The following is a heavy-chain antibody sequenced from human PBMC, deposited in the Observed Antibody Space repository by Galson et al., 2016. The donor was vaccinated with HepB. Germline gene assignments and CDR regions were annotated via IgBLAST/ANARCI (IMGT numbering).Heavy chain of an antibody. J-gene: IGHJ2*01. CDR3: ARDPPYYDILTDEGYFDL. Sequence: SLRLSCAASGLTFEDFSMHWVRQVPGKGLEWVSCINWNGDSTYYADSVKGRFTISRDNAKNTLYLQMNSLRAEDTAVYYCARDPPYYDILTDEGYFDLWGRGTLVTVSS. CDR1: GLTFEDFS. CDR2: INWNGDST. V-gene: IGHV3-20*04. D-gene: IGHD3-9*01.